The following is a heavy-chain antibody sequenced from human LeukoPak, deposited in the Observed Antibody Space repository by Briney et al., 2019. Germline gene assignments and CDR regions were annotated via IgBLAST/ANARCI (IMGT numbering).Heavy chain of an antibody. Sequence: ASVRVSCKASGYAFSGYYIHWVRQGPGQGLEWMGWINPNNGATNYAQKFQGGVTMTRDTSITTFYMEVSSLTSDDTAVFYCARYNWNDVVSVLDSWGQGTLVTVSS. CDR3: ARYNWNDVVSVLDS. D-gene: IGHD1-1*01. CDR2: INPNNGAT. J-gene: IGHJ4*02. V-gene: IGHV1-2*02. CDR1: GYAFSGYY.